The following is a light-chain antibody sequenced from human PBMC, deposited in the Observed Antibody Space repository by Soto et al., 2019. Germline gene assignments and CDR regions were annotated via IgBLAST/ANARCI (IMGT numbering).Light chain of an antibody. J-gene: IGLJ1*01. CDR1: SSDVGGYNY. Sequence: QSALTQPPSASGSPGQSVTISCTGTSSDVGGYNYVSWYQQNPGKVPKLMIYEVNKRPSGVPDRFSGSKSGNTASLTVSGLQDEDAADYYCTSYAGGNIVFGTGTKLTVL. CDR3: TSYAGGNIV. V-gene: IGLV2-8*01. CDR2: EVN.